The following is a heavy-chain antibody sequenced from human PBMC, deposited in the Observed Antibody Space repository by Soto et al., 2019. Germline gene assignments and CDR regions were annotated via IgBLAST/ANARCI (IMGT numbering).Heavy chain of an antibody. CDR2: IKQDGSEK. CDR3: ARDSLKEWLLLTTHYYHYGMDV. V-gene: IGHV3-7*03. D-gene: IGHD3-22*01. Sequence: GSLRLSCAASGFTFSSYWMSWVRQAPGKGLEWVANIKQDGSEKYYVDSVKGRFTISRDNAKNSLYLQMNSLRAEDTAVYYCARDSLKEWLLLTTHYYHYGMDVWGQGTTVTVS. J-gene: IGHJ6*02. CDR1: GFTFSSYW.